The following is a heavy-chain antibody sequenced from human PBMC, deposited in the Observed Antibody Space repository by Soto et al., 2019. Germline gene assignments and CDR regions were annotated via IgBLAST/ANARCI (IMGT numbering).Heavy chain of an antibody. CDR3: ARGLSSSWALGTFDY. Sequence: PSETLSLTCTVSGGSISSGGYYWSWIRQHPGKGLEWIGYIYYSGSTYYNPSLKSRVTISVDTSKNQFSLKLSSVTAADTAVYYCARGLSSSWALGTFDYWGQGTLVTVSS. V-gene: IGHV4-31*03. CDR2: IYYSGST. CDR1: GGSISSGGYY. J-gene: IGHJ4*02. D-gene: IGHD1-1*01.